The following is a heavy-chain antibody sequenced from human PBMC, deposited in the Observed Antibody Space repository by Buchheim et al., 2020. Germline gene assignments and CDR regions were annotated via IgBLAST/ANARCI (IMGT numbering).Heavy chain of an antibody. J-gene: IGHJ1*01. CDR1: GFTFSSYA. D-gene: IGHD3-16*02. CDR3: AKDDLSDDYVWGSYRYTEYFQH. CDR2: ISGSGGST. Sequence: EVQLLESGGGLVQPGGSLRLSCAASGFTFSSYAMSWVRQAPGKGLEWVSAISGSGGSTYYADSVKGRFTISRDNSKNTLYLQMNSLRAEDTAVYYCAKDDLSDDYVWGSYRYTEYFQHWGQGTL. V-gene: IGHV3-23*01.